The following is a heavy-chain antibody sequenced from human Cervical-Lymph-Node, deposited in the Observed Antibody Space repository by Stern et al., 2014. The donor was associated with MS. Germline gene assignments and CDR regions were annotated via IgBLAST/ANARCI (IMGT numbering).Heavy chain of an antibody. J-gene: IGHJ4*02. CDR2: IHPGNGDA. Sequence: QLVESVPEVKKPGASVKVSCKASGYTFTNYALHWVRQAPGQRPEWMGWIHPGNGDAKYSQNFQDRVTITRDTSANTVYMELRSLRVEDTAMYYCARGYSTTYLDYWGQGTLVTVSS. CDR1: GYTFTNYA. CDR3: ARGYSTTYLDY. D-gene: IGHD6-13*01. V-gene: IGHV1-3*01.